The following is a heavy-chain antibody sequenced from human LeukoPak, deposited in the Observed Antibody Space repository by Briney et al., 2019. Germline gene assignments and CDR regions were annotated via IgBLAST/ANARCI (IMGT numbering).Heavy chain of an antibody. J-gene: IGHJ5*02. V-gene: IGHV1-69*13. CDR3: AREGQLELLGWFDP. CDR2: IIPIFGTA. Sequence: ASVKVPCKASGGTFSSYAISWVRQAPGQGLEWMGGIIPIFGTANYAQKFQGRVTITADESTSTAYMELSSLRSEDTAVYYCAREGQLELLGWFDPWGQGTLVTVSS. D-gene: IGHD1-7*01. CDR1: GGTFSSYA.